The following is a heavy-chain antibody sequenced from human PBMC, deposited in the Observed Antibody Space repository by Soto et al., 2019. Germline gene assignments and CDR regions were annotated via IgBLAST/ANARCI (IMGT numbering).Heavy chain of an antibody. D-gene: IGHD1-1*01. CDR2: IRSKAHSYAT. CDR3: TSPYNWNPVGRYYYGRDV. Sequence: EVQLVESGGGLVQPGGSLKLSCGASGFTFSGSAMHWVRQASGKGLEWVGRIRSKAHSYATAYAASVTGRFTIARDDSKNTAYLQMNSRRTEDTAVYYCTSPYNWNPVGRYYYGRDVWGQGTTVTVSS. J-gene: IGHJ6*02. CDR1: GFTFSGSA. V-gene: IGHV3-73*01.